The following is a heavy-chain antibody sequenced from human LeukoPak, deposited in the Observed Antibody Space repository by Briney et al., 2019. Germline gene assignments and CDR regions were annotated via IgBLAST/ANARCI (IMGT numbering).Heavy chain of an antibody. CDR1: VDSITSSY. CDR2: IYNSGST. J-gene: IGHJ6*03. Sequence: SETLSLTCTVSVDSITSSYWSWIRQPPGKGLEWIGCIYNSGSTSYHSGNTKFNPPLKSRVTISVDTTKNQFSLKLNSVTAADTAVYYCARTGNGRTNYYYYMDVWGKGTTVTISS. D-gene: IGHD1-14*01. V-gene: IGHV4-59*08. CDR3: ARTGNGRTNYYYYMDV.